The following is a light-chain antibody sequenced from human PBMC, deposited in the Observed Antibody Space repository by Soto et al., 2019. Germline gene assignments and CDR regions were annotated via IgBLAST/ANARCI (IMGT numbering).Light chain of an antibody. J-gene: IGKJ1*01. Sequence: EIVLTQSPGILSLSPGERATLSCRASQSVSNNFLAWYQQKPGQAPRLLIYTASSRATGIPDRFSGSGSGTFFTLTLSSLDPEDFAVYYRQQTPTSPRTFGQGTEVEIK. V-gene: IGKV3-20*01. CDR2: TAS. CDR1: QSVSNNF. CDR3: QQTPTSPRT.